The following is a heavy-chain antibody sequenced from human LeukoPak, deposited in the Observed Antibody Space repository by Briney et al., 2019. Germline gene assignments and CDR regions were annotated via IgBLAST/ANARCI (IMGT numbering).Heavy chain of an antibody. V-gene: IGHV3-30*18. CDR3: AKAYYYDSSGYPDY. Sequence: PGRSLRLSCAASGFTFSSYGMHWVRQAPGKGLEWVAVISYDGSNKYYADSVKGRFTISRDNSKNTLYLQMNSLRAEDTAVYYCAKAYYYDSSGYPDYWGQGTLVTVSS. CDR1: GFTFSSYG. D-gene: IGHD3-22*01. J-gene: IGHJ4*02. CDR2: ISYDGSNK.